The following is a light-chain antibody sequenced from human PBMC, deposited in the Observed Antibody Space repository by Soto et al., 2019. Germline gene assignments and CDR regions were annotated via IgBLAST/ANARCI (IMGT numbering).Light chain of an antibody. CDR2: AAS. Sequence: DIQMTQSPSSLSASVGDGVTITCRASQSISSYLNWYQQKPGKAPKLLISAASSLQSGVPSRFSGSGSGTDFTLTISSLQPEDFATYYCQQSYSTPLTFGGGTKVDIK. CDR3: QQSYSTPLT. J-gene: IGKJ4*01. CDR1: QSISSY. V-gene: IGKV1-39*01.